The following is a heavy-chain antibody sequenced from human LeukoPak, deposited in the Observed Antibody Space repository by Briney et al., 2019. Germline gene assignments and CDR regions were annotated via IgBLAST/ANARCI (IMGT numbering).Heavy chain of an antibody. CDR1: XXXXXSYA. Sequence: SVXVSXXXXXXXXXSYAXSWVRQXPGQGLGWLGRIIPILGIANYAQKFQGRVTITADKSTSTAYMELSSLRSEDTAVYYCARARITMVRGVTESRNWFDPWGQGTLVTVSS. CDR3: ARARITMVRGVTESRNWFDP. V-gene: IGHV1-69*04. CDR2: IIPILGIA. J-gene: IGHJ5*02. D-gene: IGHD3-10*01.